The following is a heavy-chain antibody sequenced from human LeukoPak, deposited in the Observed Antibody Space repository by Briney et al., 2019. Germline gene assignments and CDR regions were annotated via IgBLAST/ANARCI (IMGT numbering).Heavy chain of an antibody. Sequence: SETLSLTCAVYGGSFSGYYWSWIRQPPGKGLEWIGEINHSGSTNYNPSLKSRVTISVDTSKNQFSLKLSSVTAADTAVYYCARQTPTEYSSSWYPLNKVTPGYFDYWGQGTLVTVSS. CDR2: INHSGST. J-gene: IGHJ4*02. D-gene: IGHD6-13*01. CDR3: ARQTPTEYSSSWYPLNKVTPGYFDY. V-gene: IGHV4-34*01. CDR1: GGSFSGYY.